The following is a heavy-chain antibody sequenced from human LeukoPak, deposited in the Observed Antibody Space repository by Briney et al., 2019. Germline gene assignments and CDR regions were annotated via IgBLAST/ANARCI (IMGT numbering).Heavy chain of an antibody. V-gene: IGHV4-31*03. CDR3: ASTPRTMVYAAQPWYFDL. Sequence: SQTLSLTCTVSGGSISSSDYYWSWIRQHPGKGLEWIGYIYYSGSTYYNPSLKSRVSISVDTSKNQFSLKLSSVTAADTAVYYCASTPRTMVYAAQPWYFDLWGRGTLVTVSS. CDR2: IYYSGST. J-gene: IGHJ2*01. CDR1: GGSISSSDYY. D-gene: IGHD2-8*01.